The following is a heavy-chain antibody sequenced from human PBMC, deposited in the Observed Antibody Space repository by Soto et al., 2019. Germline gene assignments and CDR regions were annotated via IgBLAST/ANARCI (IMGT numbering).Heavy chain of an antibody. D-gene: IGHD6-6*01. CDR2: LIPIFGTA. Sequence: QVPLVQSGAEVKKPGSSVKVSCKASGGTFSSYAISWVRQAPGQGLEWMGGLIPIFGTANYAQKFQGRVTITADESTSTAYMELSSLRSEDTAVYYCARVQRSSSCDEYYDYYGMDVWGQGTTVTVSS. V-gene: IGHV1-69*01. J-gene: IGHJ6*02. CDR3: ARVQRSSSCDEYYDYYGMDV. CDR1: GGTFSSYA.